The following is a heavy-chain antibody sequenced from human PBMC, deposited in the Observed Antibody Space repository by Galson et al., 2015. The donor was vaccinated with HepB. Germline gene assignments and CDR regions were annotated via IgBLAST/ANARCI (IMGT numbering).Heavy chain of an antibody. D-gene: IGHD6-13*01. J-gene: IGHJ4*02. V-gene: IGHV3-48*01. CDR2: ISSSSSTI. CDR3: ARDRSGIAAAGTSGY. Sequence: SLRLSCAASGFTFSSYSMNWVRQAPGKGLEWVSYISSSSSTIYYADSVKGRFTISRDNAKNSLYLQMNSLRAEDTAVYYCARDRSGIAAAGTSGYWGQGTLVTVSS. CDR1: GFTFSSYS.